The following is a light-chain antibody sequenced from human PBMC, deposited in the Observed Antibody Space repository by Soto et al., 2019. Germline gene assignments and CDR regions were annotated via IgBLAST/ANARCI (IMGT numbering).Light chain of an antibody. CDR2: GAS. V-gene: IGKV3-15*01. CDR3: QQYNNWAPCT. Sequence: EIVMTQSPATLSLSPGERATLSCRASQSVSSNLARYQQKPGQAPSLLIYGASTRATGIPARFSGSGSGTQFTLTINSLQSEDFAVYYCQQYNNWAPCTFGQGTKLAIK. J-gene: IGKJ2*02. CDR1: QSVSSN.